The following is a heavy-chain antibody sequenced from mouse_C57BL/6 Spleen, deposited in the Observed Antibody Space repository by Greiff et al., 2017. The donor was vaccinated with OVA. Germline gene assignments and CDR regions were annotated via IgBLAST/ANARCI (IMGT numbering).Heavy chain of an antibody. D-gene: IGHD3-3*01. CDR3: ARGDDYAMDY. CDR1: GYTFTSYW. J-gene: IGHJ4*01. V-gene: IGHV1-69*01. CDR2: IDPSDSYT. Sequence: QVQLQQPGAELVMPGASVKLSCKASGYTFTSYWMHWVKQRPGQGLEWIGEIDPSDSYTNYNQKFKGKSTLTVDKSSSTAYMQLSSLTSEDSAVYYCARGDDYAMDYWGQGTSVTVSS.